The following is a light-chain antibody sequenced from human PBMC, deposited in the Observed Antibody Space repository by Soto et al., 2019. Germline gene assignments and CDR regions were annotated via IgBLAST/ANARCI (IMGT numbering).Light chain of an antibody. CDR2: LGS. CDR3: MQVLQPPPT. CDR1: QSLLQSNGNNQ. J-gene: IGKJ4*01. V-gene: IGKV2-28*01. Sequence: EIVMTQSPLSLPVTPGEPASISCRSSQSLLQSNGNNQLGWVLQKPGQSPQLLMYLGSSRASGVPDRFSGSGSGTDFTLKISRGEPEDVGVYYCMQVLQPPPTFGGGTKVEIK.